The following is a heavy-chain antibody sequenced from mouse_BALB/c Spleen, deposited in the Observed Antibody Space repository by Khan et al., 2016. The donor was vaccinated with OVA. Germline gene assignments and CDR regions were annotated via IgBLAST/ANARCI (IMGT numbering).Heavy chain of an antibody. J-gene: IGHJ4*01. D-gene: IGHD2-14*01. CDR3: ARIFIGTTDYAMDY. CDR1: GFSLTSYG. Sequence: QVQLKQSGPGLVQPSQSLSITCTVSGFSLTSYGVHWVRQSPGKGLEWLGVIWSGGSPDYNAAFISRLSISKDNSKSQVFFKMNSLQANDTAIYYCARIFIGTTDYAMDYWGQGTSVTVSS. V-gene: IGHV2-2*02. CDR2: IWSGGSP.